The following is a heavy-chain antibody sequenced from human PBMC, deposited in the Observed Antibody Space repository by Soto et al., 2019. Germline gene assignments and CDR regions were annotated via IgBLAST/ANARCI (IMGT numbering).Heavy chain of an antibody. CDR3: ARGLEGELVATAYYYYDGRDV. Sequence: GESLKISCKGSGYSFTSYWIGWVRQMPGKGLEWMGIIYPGDSDTRYSPSFQGQVTISADKSISTAYLQWSSLKASDTAMYYCARGLEGELVATAYYYYDGRDVWSQGTTVTVSS. CDR2: IYPGDSDT. D-gene: IGHD1-26*01. CDR1: GYSFTSYW. V-gene: IGHV5-51*01. J-gene: IGHJ6*02.